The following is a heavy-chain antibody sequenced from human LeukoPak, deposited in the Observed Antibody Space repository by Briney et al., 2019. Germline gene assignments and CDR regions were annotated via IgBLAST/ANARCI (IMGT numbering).Heavy chain of an antibody. D-gene: IGHD3-10*01. CDR1: GGSFSGYY. CDR2: INHGGST. J-gene: IGHJ5*02. V-gene: IGHV4-34*01. Sequence: PSETLSLTCAVYGGSFSGYYWSWIRQPPGKGLEWIGEINHGGSTNYNPSLKSRVTISVDTSKSQFSLKLSSVTAADTAVYYCARLWFGELAASERFDPWGQGTLVTVSS. CDR3: ARLWFGELAASERFDP.